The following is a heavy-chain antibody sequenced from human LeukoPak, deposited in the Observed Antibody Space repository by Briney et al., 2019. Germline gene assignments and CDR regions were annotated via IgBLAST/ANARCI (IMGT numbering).Heavy chain of an antibody. CDR2: INHSGST. V-gene: IGHV4-34*01. D-gene: IGHD2-15*01. CDR3: ARGRSKMRYFDY. Sequence: SETLSLTCAVYGGSFSGYHWSWIRQPPGKGLEWIGEINHSGSTNYNPSLKSRVTISVDTSKNQFSLKLSSVTAADTAVYYCARGRSKMRYFDYWGQGTLVTVSS. CDR1: GGSFSGYH. J-gene: IGHJ4*02.